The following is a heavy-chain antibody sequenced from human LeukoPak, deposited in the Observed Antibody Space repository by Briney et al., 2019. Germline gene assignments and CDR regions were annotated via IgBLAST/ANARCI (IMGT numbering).Heavy chain of an antibody. D-gene: IGHD5-18*01. CDR2: INPNSGGT. V-gene: IGHV1-2*02. CDR3: AKDPRGYSYALVGGFDP. J-gene: IGHJ5*02. CDR1: GYTFTGYY. Sequence: ASVKVSCKASGYTFTGYYMHWVRQAPGQGLEWMGWINPNSGGTNYAQKFQGRVTMTRDTSISTAYMELSRLRSDDTAVYYCAKDPRGYSYALVGGFDPWGQGTLVTVSS.